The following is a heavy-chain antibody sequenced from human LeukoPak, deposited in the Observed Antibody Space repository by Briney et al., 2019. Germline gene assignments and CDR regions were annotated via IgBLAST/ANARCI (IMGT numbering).Heavy chain of an antibody. CDR1: GFTFNTYW. D-gene: IGHD1-26*01. CDR2: IDQGGSTK. CDR3: VRDKGGRSGAIYYDAFDV. J-gene: IGHJ3*01. Sequence: PGGSLRLSCAASGFTFNTYWMIWVRQAPGKGLELVANIDQGGSTKYYVDSLKGRFTISRDNAKNSLYLQMNSLRAEDTAVYYCVRDKGGRSGAIYYDAFDVWGQGTMVTVSS. V-gene: IGHV3-7*01.